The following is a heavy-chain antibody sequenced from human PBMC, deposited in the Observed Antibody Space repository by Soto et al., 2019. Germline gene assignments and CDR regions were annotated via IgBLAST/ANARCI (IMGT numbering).Heavy chain of an antibody. V-gene: IGHV1-2*02. CDR1: GYTFTAYY. D-gene: IGHD5-12*01. Sequence: ASVKVSCKASGYTFTAYYIHWVRQAPGQGLEWMGWISPNSGGTNYAQKFQGRVTMTRDTSITTVYMELRRLTSDDTALYYCAKDSMSGYDYPSFDFWGQGALVTVSS. CDR3: AKDSMSGYDYPSFDF. CDR2: ISPNSGGT. J-gene: IGHJ4*02.